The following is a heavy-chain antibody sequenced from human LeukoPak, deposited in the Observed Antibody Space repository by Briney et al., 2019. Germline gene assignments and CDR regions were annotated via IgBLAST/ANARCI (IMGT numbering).Heavy chain of an antibody. CDR1: GYTFTSYD. V-gene: IGHV1-8*03. CDR2: MNPNSGNT. CDR3: ARGYSYGLYFDY. D-gene: IGHD5-18*01. Sequence: ASVKVSCKASGYTFTSYDINWVRQATGQGLEWMGWMNPNSGNTGYAQKFQGRVTITRNTSISTAYMELSSLRSEDTAVYYCARGYSYGLYFDYWGQGTLVTVSS. J-gene: IGHJ4*02.